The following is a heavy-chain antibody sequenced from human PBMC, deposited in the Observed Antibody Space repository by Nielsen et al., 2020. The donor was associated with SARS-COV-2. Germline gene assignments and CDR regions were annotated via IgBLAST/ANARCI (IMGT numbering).Heavy chain of an antibody. CDR2: IFYSGST. Sequence: WIRQPPGKGLEWIGSIFYSGSTYYNPSLKSRVTISVDTSKNQFSLKLSSVTAADTAVYYCTSRGDYGDYGELGYCYYYGMDVWGQGTTVTVSS. CDR3: TSRGDYGDYGELGYCYYYGMDV. J-gene: IGHJ6*02. V-gene: IGHV4-39*01. D-gene: IGHD4-17*01.